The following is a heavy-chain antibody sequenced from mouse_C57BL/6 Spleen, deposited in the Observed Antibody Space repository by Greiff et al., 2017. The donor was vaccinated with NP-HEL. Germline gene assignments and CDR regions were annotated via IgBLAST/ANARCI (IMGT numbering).Heavy chain of an antibody. CDR1: GYAFSSYW. CDR2: IYPGDGDT. CDR3: ARGGVPYAMDY. Sequence: QVQLQQSGAELVKPGASVKISCKASGYAFSSYWMNWVKQRPGKGLEWIGQIYPGDGDTNYNGKFKGKATLTADKSSSTAYMQLSSLTSEDSAVYFCARGGVPYAMDYWGQGTSVTVSS. V-gene: IGHV1-80*01. J-gene: IGHJ4*01.